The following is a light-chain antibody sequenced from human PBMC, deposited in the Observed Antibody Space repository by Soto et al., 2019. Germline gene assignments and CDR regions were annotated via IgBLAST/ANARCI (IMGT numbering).Light chain of an antibody. Sequence: IVMTHSPATLSVSPWERATLSCRASQSVSINLAWYQQKPGQAPRLLIYGASTRATGIPARFSGSGSGTEFTLTISSLQSEDFAVYYCQQYNNWPRTFGQGTKVDIK. CDR2: GAS. CDR1: QSVSIN. V-gene: IGKV3-15*01. J-gene: IGKJ1*01. CDR3: QQYNNWPRT.